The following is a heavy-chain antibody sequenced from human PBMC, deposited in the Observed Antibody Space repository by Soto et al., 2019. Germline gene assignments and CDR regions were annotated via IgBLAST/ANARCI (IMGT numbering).Heavy chain of an antibody. CDR2: IIPIFGTA. D-gene: IGHD3-9*01. J-gene: IGHJ3*02. Sequence: QVQLVQSGAEVKKPGSSVKVSCKASGGTFSSYAISWVRQAPGQGLEWMGGIIPIFGTANYAQKFQGRVTISADESTSTAYMEMSSLRSEDTGVYYCARLNRSEPYYDILTGNGDAFDIWGQGTMVTVSS. V-gene: IGHV1-69*01. CDR1: GGTFSSYA. CDR3: ARLNRSEPYYDILTGNGDAFDI.